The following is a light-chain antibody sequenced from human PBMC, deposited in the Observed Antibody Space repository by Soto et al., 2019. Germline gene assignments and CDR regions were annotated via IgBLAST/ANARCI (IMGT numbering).Light chain of an antibody. CDR2: SAS. V-gene: IGKV1-12*01. CDR1: QDVGDW. J-gene: IGKJ5*01. CDR3: QQAKSFPT. Sequence: DIQMTQSPSSLSASVGDRVTITCRASQDVGDWLAWYQQKPGKAPKLLIYSASSLQSGVPSRFSGSGSGTDFTLTISSLQPEDFAIYYCQQAKSFPTFGQGTRLEIK.